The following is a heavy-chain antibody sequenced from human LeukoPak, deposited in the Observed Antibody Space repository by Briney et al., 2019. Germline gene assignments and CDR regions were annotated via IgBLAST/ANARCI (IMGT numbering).Heavy chain of an antibody. CDR2: IHPSGML. J-gene: IGHJ5*02. D-gene: IGHD6-19*01. CDR3: ARGPLAFRRVAGIFS. Sequence: SETLSLTCTVSGASFNSDDQYWNWIRQSPGKGLEWIGSIHPSGMLYNNPSLKSRLTISVDTSRKQFSLKLTSVTAADTALYFCARGPLAFRRVAGIFSWGRGTQVTVSS. V-gene: IGHV4-39*07. CDR1: GASFNSDDQY.